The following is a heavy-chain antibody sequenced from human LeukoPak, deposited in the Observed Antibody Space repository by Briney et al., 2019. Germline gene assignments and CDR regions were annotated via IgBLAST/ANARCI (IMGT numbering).Heavy chain of an antibody. CDR3: ARQSSIITMVRGVISYGMGV. D-gene: IGHD3-10*01. Sequence: GESLKISCKGSGYSFTSYWIGWVRQMPGKGLEWMGIIYPGDSDTRYSPSFQGQVTISADKSISTAYLQWSSLKASDTAMYYCARQSSIITMVRGVISYGMGVWGKGTTVTVSS. CDR2: IYPGDSDT. V-gene: IGHV5-51*01. CDR1: GYSFTSYW. J-gene: IGHJ6*04.